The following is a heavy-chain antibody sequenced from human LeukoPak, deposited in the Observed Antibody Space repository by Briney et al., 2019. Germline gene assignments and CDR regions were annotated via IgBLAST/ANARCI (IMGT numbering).Heavy chain of an antibody. Sequence: PGGSLRLSCAASGFTVSSNYMSWVRQAPGKGLEWVSVIYSGGSTYYADSVKGRFTISRDNSKNTLYLQMNSLRAEDTAVYYCARDSPHYYDSSGYYRYTEYFQHWGQGTLVTVSS. CDR2: IYSGGST. J-gene: IGHJ1*01. CDR1: GFTVSSNY. D-gene: IGHD3-22*01. CDR3: ARDSPHYYDSSGYYRYTEYFQH. V-gene: IGHV3-66*01.